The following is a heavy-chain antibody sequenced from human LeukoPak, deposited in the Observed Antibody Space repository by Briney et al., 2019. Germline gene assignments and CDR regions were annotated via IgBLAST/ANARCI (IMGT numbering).Heavy chain of an antibody. CDR2: IDGGGSA. CDR3: ARVSRYCTTPNCYGYCFDY. V-gene: IGHV3-66*01. J-gene: IGHJ4*02. D-gene: IGHD2-8*01. Sequence: GGSLRLSCAASGFTVSRNSMSWIRQAPGKGLEWVSLIDGGGSAFNADSVKGRLTISRDNSKNTLHLQMNSLGAEDTAVYYCARVSRYCTTPNCYGYCFDYWGQGTLVTVSS. CDR1: GFTVSRNS.